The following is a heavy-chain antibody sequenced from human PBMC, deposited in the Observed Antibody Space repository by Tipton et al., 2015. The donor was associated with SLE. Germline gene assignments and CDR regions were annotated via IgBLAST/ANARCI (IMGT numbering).Heavy chain of an antibody. CDR2: INHSGST. Sequence: TLSLTCAVYGGSFSGYYWSWIRQPPGKGREWIGEINHSGSTNYNPSLKSRVTISVDTSKNQFSLKLSSVTAADTAVYYCARAPVVSSSWLGFDPWGQGTLVTVSS. D-gene: IGHD6-13*01. V-gene: IGHV4-34*01. CDR3: ARAPVVSSSWLGFDP. J-gene: IGHJ5*02. CDR1: GGSFSGYY.